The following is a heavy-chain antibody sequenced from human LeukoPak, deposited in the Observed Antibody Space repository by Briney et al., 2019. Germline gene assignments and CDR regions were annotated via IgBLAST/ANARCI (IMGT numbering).Heavy chain of an antibody. CDR3: ASSSGWYFDY. CDR2: IYYSGST. D-gene: IGHD6-19*01. J-gene: IGHJ4*02. V-gene: IGHV4-59*01. Sequence: SETLSLTCSVSGGSIRCYYWSWMRQPPGKGLEEIRNIYYSGSTNYNPSLKRRVTISVDTSKNQLSLKLSSVTAADTAVYYCASSSGWYFDYWGQGTLVTVSS. CDR1: GGSIRCYY.